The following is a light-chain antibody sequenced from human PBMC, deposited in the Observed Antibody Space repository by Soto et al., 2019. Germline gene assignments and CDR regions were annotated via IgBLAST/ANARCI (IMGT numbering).Light chain of an antibody. CDR3: QQYGDSPLT. Sequence: EIVLTQSPGTLSLSPGERATLSCRASQSVSSDYLAWYQQKPGQAPRLLIYGASSRDTGIPDRFSGSGSGTDFTLTISRLEPEDFALYYCQQYGDSPLTFGRGTKVEIK. J-gene: IGKJ4*01. CDR2: GAS. V-gene: IGKV3-20*01. CDR1: QSVSSDY.